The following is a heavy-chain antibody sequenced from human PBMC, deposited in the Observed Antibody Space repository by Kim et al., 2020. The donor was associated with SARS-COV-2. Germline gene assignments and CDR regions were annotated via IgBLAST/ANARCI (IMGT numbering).Heavy chain of an antibody. V-gene: IGHV4-59*01. J-gene: IGHJ4*02. Sequence: NPSLKGRVTISVDTSKNQFSLKLSSVTAADTAVYYCARAGDGGNSGFFDYWGQGTLVTVSS. CDR3: ARAGDGGNSGFFDY. D-gene: IGHD2-21*02.